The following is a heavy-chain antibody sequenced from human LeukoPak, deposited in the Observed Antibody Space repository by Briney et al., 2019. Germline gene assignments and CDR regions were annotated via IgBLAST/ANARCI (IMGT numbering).Heavy chain of an antibody. CDR1: GYTFTSYG. V-gene: IGHV1-18*01. Sequence: GASVKVSCKASGYTFTSYGISWVRQAPGQGLEWMGWISAFNGYTNYAQKLQGRVSMTTDTSTGTAYMELRSLRSDDTAVYYCARAKRYYYDSSGSQSSYFDYWGQGTLVTVSS. J-gene: IGHJ4*02. CDR2: ISAFNGYT. CDR3: ARAKRYYYDSSGSQSSYFDY. D-gene: IGHD3-22*01.